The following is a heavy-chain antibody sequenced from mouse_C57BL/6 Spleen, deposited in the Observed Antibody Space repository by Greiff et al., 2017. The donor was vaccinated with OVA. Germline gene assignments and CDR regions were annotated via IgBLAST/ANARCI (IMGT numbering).Heavy chain of an antibody. CDR2: FYPGSGSI. D-gene: IGHD1-1*01. CDR1: GYTFTEYT. CDR3: ARHAHYGSSEGYFDV. Sequence: VQVVESGAELVKPGASVKLSCKASGYTFTEYTIHWVKQRSGQGLEWIGWFYPGSGSIKYNEKFKDKATLTADKSSSTVYMELSRLTSEDSAVYFCARHAHYGSSEGYFDVWGTGTTVTVSS. V-gene: IGHV1-62-2*01. J-gene: IGHJ1*03.